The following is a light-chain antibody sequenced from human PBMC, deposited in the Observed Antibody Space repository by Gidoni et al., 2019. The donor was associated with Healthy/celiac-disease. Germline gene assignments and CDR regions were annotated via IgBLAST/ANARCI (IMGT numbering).Light chain of an antibody. V-gene: IGLV3-9*01. J-gene: IGLJ2*01. Sequence: SYELTQPLSVSVALGQTARITCGGNNIGSKNVHWYQQKPGQAPVLVIYRDNNRPSGIPERFSGSNSGNTATLIISRAQAGDEADYFCQVWDSSTAHVVVGGGTKLTVL. CDR2: RDN. CDR3: QVWDSSTAHVV. CDR1: NIGSKN.